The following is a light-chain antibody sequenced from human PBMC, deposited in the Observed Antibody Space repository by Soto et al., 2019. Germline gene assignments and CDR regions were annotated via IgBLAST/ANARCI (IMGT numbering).Light chain of an antibody. J-gene: IGKJ1*01. Sequence: PGERATLSCRASQSVSDNYLAWYQQKPGQAPRLLIYDASNRATGIPARFSGSGSGTDFTLTISSLEPEDFAVYYCQQRSNWPTFGQGTKVDIK. V-gene: IGKV3-11*01. CDR3: QQRSNWPT. CDR2: DAS. CDR1: QSVSDNY.